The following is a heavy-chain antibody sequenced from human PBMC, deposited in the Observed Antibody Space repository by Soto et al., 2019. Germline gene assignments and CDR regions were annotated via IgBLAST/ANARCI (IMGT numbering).Heavy chain of an antibody. CDR3: TKDMTAGGADV. Sequence: GGSLRLSCAASGFTSQDYAMHWVRQAPGKGLEWVSGIYWGSDRIGYADSVKGRFSTSRDNAKNSLYLQMNSLRVEDTALYYCTKDMTAGGADVWGKGTMVTVSS. D-gene: IGHD2-21*01. V-gene: IGHV3-9*02. CDR2: IYWGSDRI. CDR1: GFTSQDYA. J-gene: IGHJ6*04.